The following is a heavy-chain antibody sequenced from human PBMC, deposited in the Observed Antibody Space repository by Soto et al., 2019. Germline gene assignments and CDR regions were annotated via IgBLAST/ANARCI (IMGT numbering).Heavy chain of an antibody. J-gene: IGHJ4*02. Sequence: QITLKESGPTLVKPTQTLTLTCTISGFSLSTSGVGVGWIRQPPGKALEWLALIYWDDVQRYTPSLKTRLTITKDTSRNQVVLTMTNMDPVDTATYYCAHSPCSGGTCYLFDYWGQGTLVTVS. D-gene: IGHD2-15*01. CDR3: AHSPCSGGTCYLFDY. CDR1: GFSLSTSGVG. CDR2: IYWDDVQ. V-gene: IGHV2-5*02.